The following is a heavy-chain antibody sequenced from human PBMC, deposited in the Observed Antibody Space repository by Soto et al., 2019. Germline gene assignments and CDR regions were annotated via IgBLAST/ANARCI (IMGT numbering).Heavy chain of an antibody. J-gene: IGHJ4*02. V-gene: IGHV3-21*03. D-gene: IGHD5-12*01. CDR3: ARDHDEDFGYDLDYFDF. CDR1: GFTFSNYS. CDR2: ISTSSGYR. Sequence: GGSLRLSCAASGFTFSNYSMNWVRQAPGKGLEWVSSISTSSGYRYYADSVKGRFTISRDNAKKSLYLQMNSLRAEDTAFYYCARDHDEDFGYDLDYFDFWGRGTLVTVSS.